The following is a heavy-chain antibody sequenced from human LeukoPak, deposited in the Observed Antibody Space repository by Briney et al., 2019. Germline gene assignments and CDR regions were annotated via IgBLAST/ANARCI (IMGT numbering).Heavy chain of an antibody. J-gene: IGHJ4*02. CDR1: GYTFTSYD. Sequence: GSSVKVSCKASGYTFTSYDINWVRQATGQGREWMGWMNPNSGNTGYAQKFQGRVTMTRNTSISTAYMELSSLRSEDTAVYYCARAPYYDILTASTWGQGTLVTVSS. V-gene: IGHV1-8*01. CDR3: ARAPYYDILTAST. CDR2: MNPNSGNT. D-gene: IGHD3-9*01.